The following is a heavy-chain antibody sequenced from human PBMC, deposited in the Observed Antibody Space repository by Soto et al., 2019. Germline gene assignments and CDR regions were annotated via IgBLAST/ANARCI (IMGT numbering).Heavy chain of an antibody. J-gene: IGHJ6*02. CDR2: IWYDGSNK. D-gene: IGHD4-17*01. V-gene: IGHV3-33*01. CDR3: ARDGVLDGHYTGDYAYYGMDV. CDR1: GFTFSSYG. Sequence: QVQLVESGGGVVQPGRSLRLSCAASGFTFSSYGMHWVRQAPGKGLEWVAVIWYDGSNKYYADSVKGRFTISRDNSKNTLYLQMSSLRAEDTAVYYCARDGVLDGHYTGDYAYYGMDVWGQGTPFTVSS.